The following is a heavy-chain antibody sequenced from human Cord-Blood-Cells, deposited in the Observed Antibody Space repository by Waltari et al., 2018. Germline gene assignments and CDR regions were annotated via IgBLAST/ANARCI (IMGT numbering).Heavy chain of an antibody. CDR2: INPNSGGT. D-gene: IGHD7-27*01. Sequence: QVQLVPSGAEVKRPGASLTVPCKASAYTFPGYVLPWVRQAPGQGLEWMGGINPNSGGTNYAQKFQGRVTMTRDTSISTAYKELSRLRSDDTAVYYCAGAWGTQFDYWGQGTLVTVSS. V-gene: IGHV1-2*02. CDR3: AGAWGTQFDY. CDR1: AYTFPGYV. J-gene: IGHJ4*02.